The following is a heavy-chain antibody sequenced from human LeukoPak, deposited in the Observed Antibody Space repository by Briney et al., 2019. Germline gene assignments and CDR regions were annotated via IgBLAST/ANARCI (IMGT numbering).Heavy chain of an antibody. D-gene: IGHD3-3*01. Sequence: SETLSLTCAVYGGSFSGYYWSWIRQPPGKGLEWIGEINHSGSTNYNPSLKSRVTISVDTSKNQFSLKLSSVTAADTAVYYCAREGPSFWSGPDYGMDVWGQGTTVTVSS. CDR2: INHSGST. J-gene: IGHJ6*02. V-gene: IGHV4-34*01. CDR3: AREGPSFWSGPDYGMDV. CDR1: GGSFSGYY.